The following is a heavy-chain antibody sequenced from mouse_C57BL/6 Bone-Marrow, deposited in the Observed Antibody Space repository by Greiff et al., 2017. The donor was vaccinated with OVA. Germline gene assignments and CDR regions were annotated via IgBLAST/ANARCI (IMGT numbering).Heavy chain of an antibody. CDR3: ARGGGVAFAD. D-gene: IGHD1-1*02. J-gene: IGHJ3*01. Sequence: EVMLVESGGGLVKPGGSLKLSCAASGFTFSSYAMSWVRQTPEKRLEWVATISDGGSYTYYPDNVKGRFTISRDNAKNNLYLQMSHLKSEDTALYYCARGGGVAFADWGQGTLVTVSA. CDR2: ISDGGSYT. V-gene: IGHV5-4*03. CDR1: GFTFSSYA.